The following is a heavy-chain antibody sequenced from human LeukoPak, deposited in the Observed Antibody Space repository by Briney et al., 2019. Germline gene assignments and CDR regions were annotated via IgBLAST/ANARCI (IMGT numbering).Heavy chain of an antibody. V-gene: IGHV4-61*02. Sequence: PSETLSLTCTVSGGSISSGSYYWSWIRQPAGKGLEWIGRIYTSGSTNYNPSLKSRVTISVDTSKNQFSLKLSSVTAADTAVYYCARATRYSSGWSRYYFDYWGQGTLVTVSS. D-gene: IGHD6-19*01. CDR1: GGSISSGSYY. CDR3: ARATRYSSGWSRYYFDY. J-gene: IGHJ4*02. CDR2: IYTSGST.